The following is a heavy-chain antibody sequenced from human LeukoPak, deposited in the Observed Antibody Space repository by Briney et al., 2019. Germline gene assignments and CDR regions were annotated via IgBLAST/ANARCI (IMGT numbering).Heavy chain of an antibody. CDR3: ATKGGNLGYCSSTSCPLLGY. CDR1: GFTFSSYA. CDR2: ISGSGGST. D-gene: IGHD2-2*01. J-gene: IGHJ4*02. Sequence: PGGSLRLSCAASGFTFSSYAMSWVRQAPGKGREGGSAISGSGGSTYYADSVKGRFTISRDNSKNTLYLEMNSLRAEDTAVYYCATKGGNLGYCSSTSCPLLGYWGQGTLVTVSS. V-gene: IGHV3-23*01.